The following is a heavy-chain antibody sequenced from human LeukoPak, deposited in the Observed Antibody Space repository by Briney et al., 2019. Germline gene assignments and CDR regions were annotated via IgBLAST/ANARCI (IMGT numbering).Heavy chain of an antibody. CDR1: GFIFSSYG. D-gene: IGHD3-10*01. CDR3: AKGGYGSGSPTYHDY. V-gene: IGHV3-23*01. J-gene: IGHJ4*02. Sequence: PGGSLRLSCAASGFIFSSYGMSWVRQAPGKGLEWVSAISGTGDRTFFPDSVKGRFTISRDNSKNTLYLQMNSLRPEDTAMYYCAKGGYGSGSPTYHDYWGQGTLVTVSS. CDR2: ISGTGDRT.